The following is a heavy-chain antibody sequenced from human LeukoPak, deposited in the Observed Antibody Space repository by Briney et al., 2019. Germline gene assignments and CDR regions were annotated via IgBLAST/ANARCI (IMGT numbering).Heavy chain of an antibody. D-gene: IGHD3-3*01. CDR2: INPNSGGT. CDR3: ARVSPSYDFWSGSLDY. J-gene: IGHJ4*02. V-gene: IGHV1-2*02. Sequence: GASVKVSCKASGYTFTGYYMHWVRQAPGQGLEWMGWINPNSGGTNYAQKFQGRVTMTRDTSIGTAYMELSRLRSDDTAVYYCARVSPSYDFWSGSLDYWGQGTLVTVSS. CDR1: GYTFTGYY.